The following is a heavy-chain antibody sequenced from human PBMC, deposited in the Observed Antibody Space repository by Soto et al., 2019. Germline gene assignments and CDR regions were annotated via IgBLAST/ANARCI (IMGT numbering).Heavy chain of an antibody. D-gene: IGHD3-10*01. Sequence: QVQLQESGPGLVKPSETLSLTCSVSGGSITSHYCSWFRQPPGKGLEWIGYIHHSGSTSYNPSLKSRVTMSVDTSQHQFSLKVNSVTAADTALYYCARQGFGQLHGLVDVWGPGTTVTVSS. CDR2: IHHSGST. V-gene: IGHV4-59*08. CDR3: ARQGFGQLHGLVDV. CDR1: GGSITSHY. J-gene: IGHJ6*02.